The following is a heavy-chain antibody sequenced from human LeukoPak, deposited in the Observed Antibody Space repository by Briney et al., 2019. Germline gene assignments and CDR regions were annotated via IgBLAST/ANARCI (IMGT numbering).Heavy chain of an antibody. J-gene: IGHJ4*02. V-gene: IGHV1-46*01. Sequence: ALVKVSCKASGYTFTSYYMHWVRQAPGQGLEWMGIINPSGGSTSYAQKFQGRVTMTRDTSTSTVYMELSSLRSEDTAVYYCARVVVVVAATRPEMATISTFDYWGQGTLVTVSS. D-gene: IGHD2-15*01. CDR3: ARVVVVVAATRPEMATISTFDY. CDR2: INPSGGST. CDR1: GYTFTSYY.